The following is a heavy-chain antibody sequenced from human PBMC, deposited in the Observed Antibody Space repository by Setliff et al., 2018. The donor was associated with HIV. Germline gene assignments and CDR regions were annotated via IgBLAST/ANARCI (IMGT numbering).Heavy chain of an antibody. CDR2: INPSGGST. V-gene: IGHV1-46*01. J-gene: IGHJ5*02. CDR3: ARRADWFDL. Sequence: ASVKVSCKASGYTFTDYHMHWVRQAPGQGLEWMGIINPSGGSTSYALKFQDRVTMTKDISTSTAYMELRSLRLDDTAVYYCARRADWFDLWGQGTLVTVS. CDR1: GYTFTDYH.